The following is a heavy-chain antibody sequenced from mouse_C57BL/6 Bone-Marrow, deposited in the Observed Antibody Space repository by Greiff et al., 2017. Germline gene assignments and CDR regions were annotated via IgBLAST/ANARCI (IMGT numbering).Heavy chain of an antibody. J-gene: IGHJ3*01. V-gene: IGHV1-55*01. CDR1: GYTFTSYW. CDR3: ARTGDGNYQFEV. D-gene: IGHD2-1*01. CDR2: IYPVSGST. Sequence: VQLQQSGAELVKPGASVKMSCKASGYTFTSYWITWVKQRPGQGLEWIGDIYPVSGSTNYNEKFKGKATLTVDTSSSTAYMQLRSLTSEDSAVYYCARTGDGNYQFEVWGQGTTVTVSA.